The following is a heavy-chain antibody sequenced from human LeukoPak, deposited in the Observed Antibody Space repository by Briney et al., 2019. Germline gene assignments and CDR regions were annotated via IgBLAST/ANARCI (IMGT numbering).Heavy chain of an antibody. CDR3: AKDHGWELGGSGEYYFYYCMDV. CDR1: GFTFSSYG. CDR2: IRFDGSHK. D-gene: IGHD1-26*01. Sequence: HPGRSLRLSCAASGFTFSSYGMHWARQAPGKGLEWVASIRFDGSHKSYADSVKGRLTLSRDYSKNTLYLQMNTLRAEDTAVYYCAKDHGWELGGSGEYYFYYCMDVWGKGTTVTIPS. J-gene: IGHJ6*03. V-gene: IGHV3-30*02.